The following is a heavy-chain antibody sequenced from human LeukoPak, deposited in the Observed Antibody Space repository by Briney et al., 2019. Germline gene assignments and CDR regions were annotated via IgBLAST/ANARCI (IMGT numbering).Heavy chain of an antibody. CDR1: GFTFSSYA. CDR3: IRHYDY. Sequence: GGSLRLSCAASGFTFSSYAMNWVRQAPGKGLVWVSRISLDGSSAVYADSVKGRFTISRDNAKNTLFLQMDSLRGEDTAVYYCIRHYDYWGQGTLVTVSP. V-gene: IGHV3-74*01. J-gene: IGHJ4*02. CDR2: ISLDGSSA. D-gene: IGHD1-26*01.